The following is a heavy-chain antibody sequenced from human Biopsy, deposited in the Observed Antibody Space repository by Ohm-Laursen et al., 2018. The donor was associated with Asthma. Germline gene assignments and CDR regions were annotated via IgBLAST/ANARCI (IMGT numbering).Heavy chain of an antibody. D-gene: IGHD3-3*01. CDR2: ISYDGSNN. V-gene: IGHV3-30*03. CDR1: GFTFSSYG. Sequence: SLRLSCAASGFTFSSYGMHWVRQAPGKGLEWVAVISYDGSNNYYADSVKGRFTISRDNSKNTLYLQMNSLRAEDTAVYYCASQSSGPDFWSGYYYFDYWGQGTLVTVSS. CDR3: ASQSSGPDFWSGYYYFDY. J-gene: IGHJ4*02.